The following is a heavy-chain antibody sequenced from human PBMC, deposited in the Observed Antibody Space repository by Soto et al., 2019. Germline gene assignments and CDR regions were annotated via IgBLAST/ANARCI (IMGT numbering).Heavy chain of an antibody. CDR1: GGTFSSYT. CDR2: IIPILGIA. Sequence: GASVKVSCKASGGTFSSYTISWVRQAPGQGLEWMGRIIPILGIANYAQKFQGRVTITADKSTSTAYMELSSLRSEDTAVYYCARELGRSVVRGVILRANWFDPWGQGTLVTVSS. D-gene: IGHD3-10*01. CDR3: ARELGRSVVRGVILRANWFDP. V-gene: IGHV1-69*04. J-gene: IGHJ5*02.